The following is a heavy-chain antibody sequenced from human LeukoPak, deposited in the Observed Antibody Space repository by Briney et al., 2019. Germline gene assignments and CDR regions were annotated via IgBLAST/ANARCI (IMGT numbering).Heavy chain of an antibody. D-gene: IGHD3-3*01. V-gene: IGHV4-34*01. CDR3: ARGYDFWSGYSVSWFDP. J-gene: IGHJ5*02. CDR2: INHSGST. Sequence: SETLSLTCAVYGGSFSGYYWSWIRQPPGKGLEWIGEINHSGSTNYNPSLKSRVTISVDTSKNQFSLKLSSVTAADTAVYCCARGYDFWSGYSVSWFDPWGQGTLVTVSS. CDR1: GGSFSGYY.